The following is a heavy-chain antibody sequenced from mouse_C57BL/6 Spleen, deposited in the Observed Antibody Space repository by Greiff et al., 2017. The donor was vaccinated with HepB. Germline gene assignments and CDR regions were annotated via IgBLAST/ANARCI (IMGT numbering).Heavy chain of an antibody. V-gene: IGHV5-16*01. J-gene: IGHJ3*01. CDR1: GFTFSDYY. CDR2: INYDGSST. Sequence: DVMVVESEGGLVQPGSSMKLSCTASGFTFSDYYMAWVRQVPEKGLEWVANINYDGSSTYYLDSLKSRFIISRDNAKSILYLQIGSLKSEDTATYYCARDLSFAYWGQGTLVTVSA. CDR3: ARDLSFAY.